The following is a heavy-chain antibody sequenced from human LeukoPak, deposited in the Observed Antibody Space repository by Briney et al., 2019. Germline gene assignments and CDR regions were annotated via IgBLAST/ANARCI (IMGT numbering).Heavy chain of an antibody. CDR3: AGQRHGYSGYDDS. J-gene: IGHJ5*01. CDR1: GGSISGHY. Sequence: SETLSLTCTVSGGSISGHYCSWVRQPAGKGPEWIGRIHTSGSTDYKPSLRGRLTMSVDTSKNQFSLRLNSVVAEDTAVYYCAGQRHGYSGYDDSWGQGTLVTVSS. D-gene: IGHD5-12*01. V-gene: IGHV4-4*07. CDR2: IHTSGST.